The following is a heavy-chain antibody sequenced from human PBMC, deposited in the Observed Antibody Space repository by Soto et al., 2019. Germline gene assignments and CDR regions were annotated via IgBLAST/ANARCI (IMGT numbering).Heavy chain of an antibody. CDR3: AGRGYYYCYGAFDI. J-gene: IGHJ3*02. Sequence: QLQLQESGPGLVKPSETLSLTCTVSGGSISSSSYYWGWIRQPPGKGLEWIGSIYYSGSTYYNPSLKSRVTISVDTSKDQFSLKLSYVTAADTAVYYWAGRGYYYCYGAFDIWGQGTMVTVSS. D-gene: IGHD3-22*01. CDR1: GGSISSSSYY. CDR2: IYYSGST. V-gene: IGHV4-39*01.